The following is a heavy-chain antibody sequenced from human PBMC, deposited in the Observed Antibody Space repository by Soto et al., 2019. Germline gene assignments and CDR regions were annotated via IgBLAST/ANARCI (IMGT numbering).Heavy chain of an antibody. Sequence: QVQLVESGGGVVQPGRSLRLSCAASGFTFTDYAMHWVRQSPGKGLEWLAIIWPDGNNRYNEDAVKGRFTISRDNSKNTMSLQMDNLRAEDTAVYYCATGTDFGWLDNPNHALDIWGQGTMVTVSS. D-gene: IGHD3-9*01. J-gene: IGHJ3*02. CDR1: GFTFTDYA. CDR2: IWPDGNNR. CDR3: ATGTDFGWLDNPNHALDI. V-gene: IGHV3-33*08.